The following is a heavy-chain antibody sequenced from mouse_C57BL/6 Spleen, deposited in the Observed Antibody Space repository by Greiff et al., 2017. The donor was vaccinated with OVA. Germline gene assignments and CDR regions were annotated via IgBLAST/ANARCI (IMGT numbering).Heavy chain of an antibody. CDR2: INPNYGTT. Sequence: VQLQQSGPELVKPGASVKISCKASGYSFTDYNMNWVKQSNGKSLEWIGVINPNYGTTSYNQKFKGKATLTVDQSSSTVYMQLNSLTSEDSAVYYCARRREGFDYYGSSYWYFDVWGTGTTVTVSS. D-gene: IGHD1-1*01. CDR3: ARRREGFDYYGSSYWYFDV. CDR1: GYSFTDYN. J-gene: IGHJ1*03. V-gene: IGHV1-39*01.